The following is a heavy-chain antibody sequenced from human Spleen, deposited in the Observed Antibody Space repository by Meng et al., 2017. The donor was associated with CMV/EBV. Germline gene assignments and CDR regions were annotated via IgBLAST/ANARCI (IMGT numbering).Heavy chain of an antibody. CDR2: ISGSGGNS. V-gene: IGHV3-23*01. J-gene: IGHJ5*02. D-gene: IGHD6-19*01. CDR1: GFTFSSYA. Sequence: GESLKISCAASGFTFSSYAMTWVRQAPGKGLEWLSGISGSGGNSYYADSVKGRFTISRDNSKNTLYLQMNSLRADDTAVYYCAKGSGWDKLGFDPWGQGTLVTVSS. CDR3: AKGSGWDKLGFDP.